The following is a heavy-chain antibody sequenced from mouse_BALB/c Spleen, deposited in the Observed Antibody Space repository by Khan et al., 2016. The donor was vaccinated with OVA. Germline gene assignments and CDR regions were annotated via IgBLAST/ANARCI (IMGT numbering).Heavy chain of an antibody. J-gene: IGHJ3*01. CDR2: ISTYYGDV. CDR1: GYTFTDFT. CDR3: TRGGGGSRFAY. Sequence: QVQLKESGAELVRPGVSVKISCKGSGYTFTDFTIHWVKQSHALSLEWIGVISTYYGDVTYNQKFKGKATMTVDKSSSTTYMELARLTSEDSAIXYGTRGGGGSRFAYWGQGTLVTVSA. V-gene: IGHV1S137*01.